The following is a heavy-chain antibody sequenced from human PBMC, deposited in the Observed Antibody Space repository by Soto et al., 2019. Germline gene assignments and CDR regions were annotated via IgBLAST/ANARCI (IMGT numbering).Heavy chain of an antibody. D-gene: IGHD2-2*01. CDR1: GYTFTSYG. CDR2: ISAYNGNT. Sequence: GASVKVSCKASGYTFTSYGISWVRQAPGQGLEWMGWISAYNGNTNYAQKLQGRVTMTTDTSTSTAYMELRSLRSDDTAVYYCARIYCSSTSCYLLQPFDPWGQGTLVTVSS. V-gene: IGHV1-18*01. J-gene: IGHJ5*02. CDR3: ARIYCSSTSCYLLQPFDP.